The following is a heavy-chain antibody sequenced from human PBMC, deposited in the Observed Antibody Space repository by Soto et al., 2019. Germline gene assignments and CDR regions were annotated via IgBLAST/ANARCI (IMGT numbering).Heavy chain of an antibody. Sequence: GGSLRLSCAASKFIFRDYWMSWVRQAPGRGLAWVATIKKDGSEKNYVDSVRGRVTISRDNAKNSLDLQMSSLRVEDAAVDYCVRIRGNQFTYYCYYGMDGWGQGTTVTVSS. J-gene: IGHJ6*02. CDR1: KFIFRDYW. CDR2: IKKDGSEK. D-gene: IGHD3-10*01. CDR3: VRIRGNQFTYYCYYGMDG. V-gene: IGHV3-7*01.